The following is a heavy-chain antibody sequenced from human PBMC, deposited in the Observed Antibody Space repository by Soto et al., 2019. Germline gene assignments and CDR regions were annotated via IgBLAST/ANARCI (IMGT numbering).Heavy chain of an antibody. CDR3: ARIGASSSAAGAFDI. Sequence: EVQLVESGGGLVQPGGSLRLSCAASGFTVSTNYMTWVRQAPGKGLEWVSVIYIDGSTYYADSVKGRFTISRDNSKNTLYLQVNNLRAEDTAVYYCARIGASSSAAGAFDIWGKGTMVTVSS. J-gene: IGHJ3*02. CDR2: IYIDGST. D-gene: IGHD6-6*01. CDR1: GFTVSTNY. V-gene: IGHV3-66*01.